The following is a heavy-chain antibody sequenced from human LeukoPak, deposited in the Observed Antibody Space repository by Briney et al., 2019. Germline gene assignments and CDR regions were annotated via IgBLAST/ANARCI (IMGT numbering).Heavy chain of an antibody. J-gene: IGHJ4*02. CDR3: AIPRSSSWYPPFYYFDY. Sequence: GASVKVSCKASGYTFTSYGISWVRRAPGQGLEWMGWISAYNGNTNYAQKLQGRVTMTTDTSTSTAYMELRSLRSDDTAVYYCAIPRSSSWYPPFYYFDYWGQGTLVTVSS. D-gene: IGHD6-13*01. CDR1: GYTFTSYG. CDR2: ISAYNGNT. V-gene: IGHV1-18*01.